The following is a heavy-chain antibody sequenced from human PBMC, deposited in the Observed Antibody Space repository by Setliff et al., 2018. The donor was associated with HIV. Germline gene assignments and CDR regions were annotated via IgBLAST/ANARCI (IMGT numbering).Heavy chain of an antibody. J-gene: IGHJ5*02. CDR3: ASLKGHYFDTSGYYNNWFDP. Sequence: GGSLRLSCAASGFIFSSYEMNWVRQAPGKGLEWVSSISASATYIYYADSVKGRFTISRDNAENSLYLQMNSLRAEDTAVYYCASLKGHYFDTSGYYNNWFDPWGQGTLVTVSS. D-gene: IGHD3-22*01. V-gene: IGHV3-21*01. CDR2: ISASATYI. CDR1: GFIFSSYE.